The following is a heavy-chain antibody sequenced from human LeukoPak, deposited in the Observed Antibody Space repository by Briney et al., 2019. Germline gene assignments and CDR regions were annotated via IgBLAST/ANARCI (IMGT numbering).Heavy chain of an antibody. J-gene: IGHJ3*02. CDR2: IYYSGST. CDR1: GGSISTYY. V-gene: IGHV4-59*01. CDR3: ARNGGSYTFDI. Sequence: PSETLSLTCTVSGGSISTYYWSWIRQPPGKGLEWIGYIYYSGSTNYSPSLESRVTISIDTSKNQFSLKLTSVTAADAGVYYCARNGGSYTFDIWGQGTMVTVSS. D-gene: IGHD1-26*01.